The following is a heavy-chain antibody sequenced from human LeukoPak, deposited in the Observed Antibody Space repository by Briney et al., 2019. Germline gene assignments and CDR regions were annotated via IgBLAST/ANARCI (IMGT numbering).Heavy chain of an antibody. CDR1: GFTFSSYW. CDR3: ARLLYKWSDPRLDY. CDR2: IKQDGSEK. V-gene: IGHV3-7*01. Sequence: GGSLRLSCAASGFTFSSYWMSWVRQAPGKGLEWVANIKQDGSEKYYVDSVKGRFTISRDNAKNSLYLQMNSLRAEDTAVYYCARLLYKWSDPRLDYWGQGTLVTVSS. D-gene: IGHD1-20*01. J-gene: IGHJ4*02.